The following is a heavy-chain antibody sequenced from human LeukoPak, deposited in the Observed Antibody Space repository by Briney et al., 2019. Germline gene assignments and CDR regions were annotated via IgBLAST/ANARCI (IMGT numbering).Heavy chain of an antibody. CDR1: GGSINNYY. V-gene: IGHV4-59*01. J-gene: IGHJ3*02. CDR3: AREVDYDYVWGSYRPFHAFDI. D-gene: IGHD3-16*02. CDR2: IYYSGST. Sequence: SETLSLTCTVSGGSINNYYWSWIRQPPGKGLEWLGYIYYSGSTNYNPSLKSRVSISVDTSKNQFSLKLSSVTAADTAVYYCAREVDYDYVWGSYRPFHAFDIWGQGTMVTVSS.